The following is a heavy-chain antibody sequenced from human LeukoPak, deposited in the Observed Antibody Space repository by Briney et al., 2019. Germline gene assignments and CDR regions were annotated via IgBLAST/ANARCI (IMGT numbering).Heavy chain of an antibody. CDR1: GFTVSSNY. CDR3: ARAGRSSGWPNFDY. D-gene: IGHD6-19*01. CDR2: IYSGGST. V-gene: IGHV3-53*01. J-gene: IGHJ4*02. Sequence: GGSLRLSRAASGFTVSSNYMSWVRQAPGKGLEWVSVIYSGGSTYYADSVKGRFTISRDNSKNTLYFQMNSLRPEDTAVYYCARAGRSSGWPNFDYWGQGTLVTVSS.